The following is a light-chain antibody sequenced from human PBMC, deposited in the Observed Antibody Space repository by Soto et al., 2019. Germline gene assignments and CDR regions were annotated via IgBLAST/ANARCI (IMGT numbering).Light chain of an antibody. V-gene: IGKV3-20*01. CDR1: QSVSSSY. CDR2: GAS. J-gene: IGKJ5*01. Sequence: SVLTRSPGTLSLSPGERATLSCRASQSVSSSYLAWYQQKPGQAPRLLIYGASSRATGIPDRFSGSGSGTDFTLTISRLEPEDFAVYYCQQYGSSRITFGQGTRLEI. CDR3: QQYGSSRIT.